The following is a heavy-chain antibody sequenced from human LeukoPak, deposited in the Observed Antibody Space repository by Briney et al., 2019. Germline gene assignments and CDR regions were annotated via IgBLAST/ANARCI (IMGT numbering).Heavy chain of an antibody. CDR2: MSGTGGTS. Sequence: PGGSLRLSCAASGFKFSDYAMNWVRQAPGKGLEWVSGMSGTGGTSYYADSAKGRFTISRDNSKSTLDLQMNSLRAEDTAVYYCAKWVPRSLESIYGMDVWAKGPRSSSP. D-gene: IGHD3-3*01. V-gene: IGHV3-23*01. CDR3: AKWVPRSLESIYGMDV. J-gene: IGHJ6*02. CDR1: GFKFSDYA.